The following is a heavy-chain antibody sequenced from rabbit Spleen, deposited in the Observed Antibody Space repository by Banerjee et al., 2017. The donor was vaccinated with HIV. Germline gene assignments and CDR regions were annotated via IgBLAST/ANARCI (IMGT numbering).Heavy chain of an antibody. Sequence: QDQVVESGGGLVKPEGSLTLTCTASRFYFNNTHILCWFRQAPGKGLEWIACINTVTGKTVYASWAKGRFIMSRTSSTTVTLQMTSLTAADTATYFCARDTGTSFSTYGMDLWGPGTLVNRL. D-gene: IGHD8-1*01. CDR1: RFYFNNTHI. CDR3: ARDTGTSFSTYGMDL. CDR2: INTVTGKT. V-gene: IGHV1S45*01. J-gene: IGHJ6*01.